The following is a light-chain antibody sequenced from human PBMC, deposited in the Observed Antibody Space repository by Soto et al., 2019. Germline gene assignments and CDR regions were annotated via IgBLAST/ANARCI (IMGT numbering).Light chain of an antibody. CDR2: GSN. CDR3: AAWDDSLNGL. CDR1: SSNIGSNT. J-gene: IGLJ2*01. V-gene: IGLV1-44*01. Sequence: QSVLTQPPSASGTPGQRVTISGSGSSSNIGSNTVNWYQQLPGTAPKLLIYGSNQRPSGVPDRFSGSKSGTSASLAISGLQSEDEAAYYCAAWDDSLNGLFGGGTKLTVL.